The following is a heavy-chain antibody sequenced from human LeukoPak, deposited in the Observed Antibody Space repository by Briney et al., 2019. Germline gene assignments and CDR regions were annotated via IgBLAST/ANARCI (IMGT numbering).Heavy chain of an antibody. V-gene: IGHV4-59*08. J-gene: IGHJ5*02. CDR2: IYYSGST. CDR3: ARLKDTAYGFDP. D-gene: IGHD5-18*01. Sequence: PSETLSLTCTVSGGSISSYYWSWIRQPPGKGPEWIGYIYYSGSTNYNPSLKSRVTISVDTSKNQFSLKLSSVTAADTAVYYCARLKDTAYGFDPWGQGTLVTVSS. CDR1: GGSISSYY.